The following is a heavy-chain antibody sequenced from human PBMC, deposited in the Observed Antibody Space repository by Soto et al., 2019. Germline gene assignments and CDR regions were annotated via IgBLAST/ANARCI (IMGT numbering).Heavy chain of an antibody. CDR1: GGSFSGYY. CDR2: INHSGST. CDR3: ARSPPLSSSPRFDY. D-gene: IGHD6-6*01. V-gene: IGHV4-34*01. J-gene: IGHJ4*02. Sequence: QVQLQQWGAGLLKPSETLSLTCAVYGGSFSGYYWSWIRQPPGKRLEWIGEINHSGSTNYNPSLKIRVTISVDTSKKQSSLKLSSVTAADTAVYYCARSPPLSSSPRFDYWGQGTLVTVSS.